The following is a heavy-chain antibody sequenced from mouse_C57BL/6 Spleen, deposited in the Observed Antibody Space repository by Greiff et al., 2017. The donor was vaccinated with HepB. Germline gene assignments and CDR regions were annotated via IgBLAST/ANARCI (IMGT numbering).Heavy chain of an antibody. CDR1: GYTFTSYW. V-gene: IGHV1-64*01. Sequence: QVQLQQPGAELVKPGASVKLSCKASGYTFTSYWMHWVKQRPGQGLEWIGIIHPNSGSTNYNEKFKSKATLTVDKSSSTAYMQLSSLTSEDSAVYYCAPHSNYRRFFAYWGQGTLVTVS. J-gene: IGHJ3*01. D-gene: IGHD2-5*01. CDR3: APHSNYRRFFAY. CDR2: IHPNSGST.